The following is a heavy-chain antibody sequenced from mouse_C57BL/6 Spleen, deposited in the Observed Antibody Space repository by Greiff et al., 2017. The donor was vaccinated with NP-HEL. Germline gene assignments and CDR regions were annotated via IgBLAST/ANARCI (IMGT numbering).Heavy chain of an antibody. D-gene: IGHD2-2*01. V-gene: IGHV14-4*01. CDR2: IDPENGDT. CDR1: GFNIKDDY. Sequence: EVQLQQSGAELVRPGASVKLSCTASGFNIKDDYMHWVKQRPEQGLEWIGWIDPENGDTEYASKFQGKATITADTSSNTAYLQLSSLTSEDTAVYYCTEGYDFDYWGQGTTLTVSS. CDR3: TEGYDFDY. J-gene: IGHJ2*01.